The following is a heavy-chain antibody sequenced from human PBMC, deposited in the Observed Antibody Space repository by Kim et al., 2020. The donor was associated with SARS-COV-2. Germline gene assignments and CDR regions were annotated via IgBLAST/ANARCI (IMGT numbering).Heavy chain of an antibody. CDR3: ARMPRIAAAGTGGGYYYGMDV. CDR2: ISAYNGNT. J-gene: IGHJ6*02. V-gene: IGHV1-18*01. Sequence: ASVKVSCKASGYTFTSYGISWVRQAPGQGLEWMGWISAYNGNTNYAQKLQGRVTMTTDTSTSTAYMELRSLRSDDTAVYYCARMPRIAAAGTGGGYYYGMDVWGQGTTVTVSS. D-gene: IGHD6-13*01. CDR1: GYTFTSYG.